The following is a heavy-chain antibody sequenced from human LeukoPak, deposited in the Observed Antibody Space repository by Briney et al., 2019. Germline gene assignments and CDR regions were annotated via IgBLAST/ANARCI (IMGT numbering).Heavy chain of an antibody. CDR3: ARHGEEKLLWFGELYFDY. D-gene: IGHD3-10*01. CDR1: GGSISSSSYY. Sequence: KTSETLSLTCTVSGGSISSSSYYWGWIRQPPGKGLEWIGSIYYSGSTYYNPSLKSRVTISVDTSKNQFSLKLSSVTAADTAVYYCARHGEEKLLWFGELYFDYWGQGTLVTVSS. J-gene: IGHJ4*02. V-gene: IGHV4-39*01. CDR2: IYYSGST.